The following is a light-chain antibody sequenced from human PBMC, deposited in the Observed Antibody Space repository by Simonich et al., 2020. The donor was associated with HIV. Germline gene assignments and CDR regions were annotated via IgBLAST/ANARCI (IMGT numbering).Light chain of an antibody. CDR2: VFS. Sequence: QSALTQPSSVSGVPGQAITISCPGTSSDVGGYNYFSWYQQNPGKAPKLMIYVFSNRPSGVSNRFSGSKSGNTASLTISGLQAEDEADYYCSSYTSSSTVVFGGGTKLTVL. CDR3: SSYTSSSTVV. J-gene: IGLJ2*01. V-gene: IGLV2-14*03. CDR1: SSDVGGYNY.